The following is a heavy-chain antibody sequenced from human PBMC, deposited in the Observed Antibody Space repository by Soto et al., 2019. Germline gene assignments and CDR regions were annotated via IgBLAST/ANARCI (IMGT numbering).Heavy chain of an antibody. D-gene: IGHD3-10*01. CDR2: INAGNGNT. V-gene: IGHV1-3*01. CDR1: GYTFTSYA. Sequence: ASVKVSCKASGYTFTSYAMHWVRQAPGQRLEWMGWINAGNGNTKYSQKFQGRVTITRDTSASTAYMELSSLRSEDTAVYYCARELYYYGSGSSEFDYWGQGTPVTVSS. CDR3: ARELYYYGSGSSEFDY. J-gene: IGHJ4*02.